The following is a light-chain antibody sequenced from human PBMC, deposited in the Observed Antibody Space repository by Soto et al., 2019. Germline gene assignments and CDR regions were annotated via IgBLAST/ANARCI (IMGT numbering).Light chain of an antibody. CDR2: DAS. CDR3: QKYVHY. CDR1: QNIYNW. J-gene: IGKJ4*01. Sequence: DIQMTQSPSTLSASVGDRVTITCRASQNIYNWLAWYQQKPGKAPKLLIYDASRLESGVPSRFSGSGSGTDFTLTISSLQPDDFATYFCQKYVHYFGGGTKVEIK. V-gene: IGKV1-5*01.